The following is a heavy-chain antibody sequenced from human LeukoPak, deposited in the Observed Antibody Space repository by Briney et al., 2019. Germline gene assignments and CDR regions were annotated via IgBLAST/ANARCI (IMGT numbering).Heavy chain of an antibody. CDR3: ARQGGSSWYYFDY. J-gene: IGHJ4*02. D-gene: IGHD6-13*01. V-gene: IGHV3-30-3*01. CDR2: ISYDGSNK. Sequence: GGSLRLSCAASGFTFSSYAMHWARQAPGKGLEWVAVISYDGSNKYYADSVKGRFTISRDNSKNTLYLQMNSLRAEDTAVYYCARQGGSSWYYFDYWGQGTLVTVSS. CDR1: GFTFSSYA.